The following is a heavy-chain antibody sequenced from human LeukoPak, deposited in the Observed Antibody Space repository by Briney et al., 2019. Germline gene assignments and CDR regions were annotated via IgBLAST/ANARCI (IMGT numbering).Heavy chain of an antibody. Sequence: PVWSLTLSLPCTGWIHSNYARHWLRQAPAKGRAGVAFIRYDGSNKYYADSVKGRFTISRDNSKNTLYLQMNSLRVEDTAVYYCANVAVAGIPDHYWGQGTLVTVSS. D-gene: IGHD6-19*01. CDR2: IRYDGSNK. J-gene: IGHJ4*02. CDR1: GWIHSNYA. V-gene: IGHV3-30*02. CDR3: ANVAVAGIPDHY.